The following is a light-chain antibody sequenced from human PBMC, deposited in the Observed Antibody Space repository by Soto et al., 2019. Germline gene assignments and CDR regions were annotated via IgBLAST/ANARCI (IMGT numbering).Light chain of an antibody. CDR2: KAS. CDR3: QQYYSLWT. V-gene: IGKV1-5*03. Sequence: DIQMTQSPSTLSASVGDRVTITCRASQSISSWLAWYQQKPGKAPKLLIYKASSLESGVPSRFSGSGSGTAFTLTISCLQPHDFACSYCQQYYSLWTFGQGTKVEIK. J-gene: IGKJ1*01. CDR1: QSISSW.